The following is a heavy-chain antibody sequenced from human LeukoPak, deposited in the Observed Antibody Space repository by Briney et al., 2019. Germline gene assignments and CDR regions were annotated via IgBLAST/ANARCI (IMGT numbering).Heavy chain of an antibody. V-gene: IGHV1-2*02. CDR2: INPNSGGT. J-gene: IGHJ3*02. Sequence: GASVKVSCKASGYTFTRYYMHWVRQAPGQGLEWMGWINPNSGGTNYAQKFQGRVTMTRDTSISTAYMELSRLRSDDTAVYYCARIKGDSSRVFDIWGQGTMVTVSS. D-gene: IGHD6-13*01. CDR1: GYTFTRYY. CDR3: ARIKGDSSRVFDI.